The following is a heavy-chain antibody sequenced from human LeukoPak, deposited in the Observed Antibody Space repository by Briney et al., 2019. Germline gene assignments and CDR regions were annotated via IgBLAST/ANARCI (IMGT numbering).Heavy chain of an antibody. V-gene: IGHV1-69*05. CDR3: ARVDRHHFYMDV. J-gene: IGHJ6*03. Sequence: SVKVSCKASGDTFNNYIITWVRQAPGQGREWMGGVMALFNTPNYAQKFQGRITIITDASTHTSYMELRSLRSEDTAVYSCARVDRHHFYMDVWGKGTTVTVSS. CDR1: GDTFNNYI. CDR2: VMALFNTP. D-gene: IGHD1-14*01.